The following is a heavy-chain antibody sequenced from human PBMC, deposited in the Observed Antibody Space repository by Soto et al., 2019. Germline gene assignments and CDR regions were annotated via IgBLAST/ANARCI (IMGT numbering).Heavy chain of an antibody. CDR2: FLPMFNRP. CDR3: ARGQFHHVSNYYYALDV. CDR1: GGTFSSYA. Sequence: QVQLVQSGAEVKKPGSSVKVSCKASGGTFSSYAISWVRQAPGQGLEWMGGFLPMFNRPHSARKFQGRVTITAYEATSTAYMDLSSLRSEDTAVYYCARGQFHHVSNYYYALDVWGQGTTVTVSS. J-gene: IGHJ6*02. V-gene: IGHV1-69*01.